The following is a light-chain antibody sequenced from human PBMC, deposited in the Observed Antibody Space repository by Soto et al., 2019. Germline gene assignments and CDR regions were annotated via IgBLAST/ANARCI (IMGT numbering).Light chain of an antibody. V-gene: IGKV3-20*01. CDR1: QSVSATY. CDR2: AAS. CDR3: QQYGTSART. J-gene: IGKJ1*01. Sequence: EIVLTQSPGTLSLSPGESATLSCSATQSVSATYLAWYQQKPGQAPRLLIYAASSRPTDIPDRFSGSGSGTDFALAISRLEPEDFAVYWCQQYGTSARTFGQGTKVEIK.